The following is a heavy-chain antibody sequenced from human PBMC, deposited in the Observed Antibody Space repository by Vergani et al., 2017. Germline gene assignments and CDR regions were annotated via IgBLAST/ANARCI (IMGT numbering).Heavy chain of an antibody. D-gene: IGHD2/OR15-2a*01. CDR3: AKDLGGCNSISCSYYMDV. Sequence: QVQLVESGGGVVQPGTSLKLSCVVSGFALNRHAMYWVRQAPGKGLEWVVGISFDGTNEYYADSVKGRFTISRDNSQTTVNLQMNSLRVDDTAVYYCAKDLGGCNSISCSYYMDVWGKGTTVTV. J-gene: IGHJ6*03. CDR1: GFALNRHA. CDR2: ISFDGTNE. V-gene: IGHV3-30*18.